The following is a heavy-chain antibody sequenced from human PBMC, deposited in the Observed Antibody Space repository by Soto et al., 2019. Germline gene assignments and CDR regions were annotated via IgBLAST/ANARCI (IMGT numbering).Heavy chain of an antibody. V-gene: IGHV1-69*13. CDR1: GGTFSSYA. CDR2: IIPIFGTA. CDR3: AREQDIVVVPADIGSFWFDP. Sequence: SVKVSCKASGGTFSSYAISWVRQAPGQGLEWMGGIIPIFGTANYAQKFQGRVTITADESTSTAYMELSSLRSEDTAVYYCAREQDIVVVPADIGSFWFDPWGQGTLVTVSS. J-gene: IGHJ5*02. D-gene: IGHD2-2*02.